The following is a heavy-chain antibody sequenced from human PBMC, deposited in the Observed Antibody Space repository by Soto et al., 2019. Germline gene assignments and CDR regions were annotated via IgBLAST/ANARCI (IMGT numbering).Heavy chain of an antibody. CDR2: ISGSGGST. J-gene: IGHJ4*02. D-gene: IGHD5-12*01. CDR1: GFTFSSYA. Sequence: GGSLRLSCAASGFTFSSYAMSWVRQAPGKGLEWVSAISGSGGSTYYADSVKGRFTISRDNSKNTLYLQMNSLRAEDTAVYYCAKGRAWVGNWLRLGYFDYWGQGTLVTVSS. V-gene: IGHV3-23*01. CDR3: AKGRAWVGNWLRLGYFDY.